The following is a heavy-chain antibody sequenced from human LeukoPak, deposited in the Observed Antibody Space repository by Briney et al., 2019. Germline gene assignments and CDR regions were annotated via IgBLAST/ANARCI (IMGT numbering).Heavy chain of an antibody. D-gene: IGHD3-22*01. V-gene: IGHV3-33*01. CDR1: GFTFSSYG. CDR2: IWYDGSNK. Sequence: PGRSLRLSCAASGFTFSSYGMHWVRQAPGKGLEWVALIWYDGSNKYYADSVKRRFTISRENSKNTLYVQLNSLRAEDTAVYYCARCLYYDSSGYSQKGYWGQGTLVTVSS. J-gene: IGHJ4*02. CDR3: ARCLYYDSSGYSQKGY.